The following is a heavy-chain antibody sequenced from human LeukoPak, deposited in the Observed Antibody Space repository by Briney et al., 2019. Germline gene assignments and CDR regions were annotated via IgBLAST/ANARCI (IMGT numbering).Heavy chain of an antibody. D-gene: IGHD5-18*01. J-gene: IGHJ6*03. V-gene: IGHV3-48*04. Sequence: PGGSLRLSCAASGFTFSSFGMNWVRQAPGKGLEWVSYISSSSSTIYYADSVKGRFTISRDNAKNTLYLQMNSLRAEDTAVYYCARAVGYSYGRSGYYMDVWGKGTTVTVSS. CDR2: ISSSSSTI. CDR3: ARAVGYSYGRSGYYMDV. CDR1: GFTFSSFG.